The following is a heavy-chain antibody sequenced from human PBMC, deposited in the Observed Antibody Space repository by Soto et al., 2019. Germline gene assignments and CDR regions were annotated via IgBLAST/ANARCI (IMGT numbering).Heavy chain of an antibody. CDR1: GYTFTGYY. CDR3: AGAHCIGGCDFGVEY. CDR2: INPNSGGT. V-gene: IGHV1-2*04. J-gene: IGHJ4*02. Sequence: QVQLVQSGAEVKKPGASVKVSCKASGYTFTGYYMHWVRQAPGQGLEWMGWINPNSGGTNYAEKFQGWVTMTRECYINTDNMELRRLRSTDMIVYYWAGAHCIGGCDFGVEYWCQETLVTVAS. D-gene: IGHD2-15*01.